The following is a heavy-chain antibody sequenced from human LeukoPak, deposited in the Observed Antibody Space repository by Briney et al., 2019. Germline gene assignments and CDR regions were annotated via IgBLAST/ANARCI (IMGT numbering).Heavy chain of an antibody. Sequence: GGSLRLSCAASGFTFSSYSMNWVRQAPGKGLEWVSYISSSSSTVYYADSVKGRFTISRDNAKNSLYLQMNSLRAEDTAVYYCARDWEPIRFLEIDVPTWGQGTLVTVSS. V-gene: IGHV3-48*01. CDR2: ISSSSSTV. D-gene: IGHD3-3*01. CDR1: GFTFSSYS. J-gene: IGHJ5*02. CDR3: ARDWEPIRFLEIDVPT.